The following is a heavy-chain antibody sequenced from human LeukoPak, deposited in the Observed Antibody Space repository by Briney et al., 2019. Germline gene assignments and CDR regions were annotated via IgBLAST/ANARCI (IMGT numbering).Heavy chain of an antibody. D-gene: IGHD4-23*01. V-gene: IGHV4-59*08. CDR1: GGSISSYY. CDR3: ASSSKRWPYYYYYSMDV. J-gene: IGHJ6*02. Sequence: SETLSLTCTVSGGSISSYYWSWIRQPPGKGLEWIGYIYYSGSTNYNPSLKSRVTISVDTSKNQFSLKLSSVTAADTAVYYCASSSKRWPYYYYYSMDVWGQGTTVTVSS. CDR2: IYYSGST.